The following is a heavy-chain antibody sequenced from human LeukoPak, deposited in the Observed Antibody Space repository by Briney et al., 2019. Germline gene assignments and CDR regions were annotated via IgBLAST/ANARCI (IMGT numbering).Heavy chain of an antibody. CDR1: GYTFSGYA. J-gene: IGHJ4*02. CDR3: AKAQITVTTLDY. D-gene: IGHD4-17*01. CDR2: ISGSGGST. V-gene: IGHV3-23*01. Sequence: GGSLRLSCAASGYTFSGYAMSWVRQAPGKGLEWVSAISGSGGSTYYADSVKGRFTISRDNSKNTLYLQMNSLRAEDTAVYYCAKAQITVTTLDYWGQGTLFTVSS.